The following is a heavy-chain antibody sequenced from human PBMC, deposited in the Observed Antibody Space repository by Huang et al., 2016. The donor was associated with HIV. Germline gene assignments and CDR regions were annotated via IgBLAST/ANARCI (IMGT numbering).Heavy chain of an antibody. CDR3: ASQHIGAAATWF. D-gene: IGHD6-13*01. J-gene: IGHJ4*02. Sequence: QLQLQESGPGQVKPSETLSLTCTVSGDFISSTNYYWGWIRQSPGTGLGWVGSVYQSGRTNYNPALKSRVTLSVDTSRNQFSLRLNSVTAADTAVYYCASQHIGAAATWFWGRGTQVAVSS. CDR1: GDFISSTNYY. CDR2: VYQSGRT. V-gene: IGHV4-39*01.